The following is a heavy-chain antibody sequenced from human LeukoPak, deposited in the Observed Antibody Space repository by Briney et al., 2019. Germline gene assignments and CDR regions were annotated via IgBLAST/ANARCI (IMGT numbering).Heavy chain of an antibody. D-gene: IGHD6-13*01. V-gene: IGHV4-61*02. CDR2: VYTSGST. CDR3: ARGGILTRPRDAFDI. J-gene: IGHJ3*02. Sequence: SQTLSLTCTVSGGSISSDSYYWSWIRQPAGKGLEWIGRVYTSGSTNYNPSLKSRLTISVDMSKNQFSLKLSSVTAADTAVYYCARGGILTRPRDAFDIWGQGTVVTVSS. CDR1: GGSISSDSYY.